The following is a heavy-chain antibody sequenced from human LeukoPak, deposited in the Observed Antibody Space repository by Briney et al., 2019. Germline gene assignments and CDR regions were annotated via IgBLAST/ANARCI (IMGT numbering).Heavy chain of an antibody. J-gene: IGHJ5*02. Sequence: GGSLRLSCAASGFTFSNYGMHWVRQVPGKGLEWVAAIWFDGIRKYYADSVKGRFTISRDNSKNTLFLQMNSLRAEDTAVYYCATDAGHWFDPWGQGTLVTVSS. CDR2: IWFDGIRK. CDR3: ATDAGHWFDP. CDR1: GFTFSNYG. V-gene: IGHV3-33*01.